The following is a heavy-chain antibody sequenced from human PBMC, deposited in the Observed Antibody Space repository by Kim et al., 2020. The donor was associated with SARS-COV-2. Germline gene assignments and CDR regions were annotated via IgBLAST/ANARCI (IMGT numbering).Heavy chain of an antibody. J-gene: IGHJ5*02. D-gene: IGHD5-12*01. CDR1: GGSISPYY. CDR2: IYYSGST. Sequence: SETLSLTCTVSGGSISPYYWNWIRQPPGKGLEWIGYIYYSGSTNYNPSHKSRVTISVEPSKNQFSLKLRSVTAADTAVYYCGRGGAGHGGYVPSWGQGTLVTVAS. CDR3: GRGGAGHGGYVPS. V-gene: IGHV4-59*01.